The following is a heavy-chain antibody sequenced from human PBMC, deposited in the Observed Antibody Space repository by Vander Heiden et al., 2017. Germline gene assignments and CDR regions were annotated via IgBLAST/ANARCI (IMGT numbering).Heavy chain of an antibody. CDR3: AKDLTTLTRAMDV. V-gene: IGHV3-30*18. Sequence: QVQLVESGGGMVQPGRPLRLSCAASGFTFRTCGMNWVRQATGKGLEWVAVIANEGGNKYYAESVKGRVTISRDNSKNTLYLQMNSLRAEDSAVYSCAKDLTTLTRAMDVWGQGTTVIVSS. CDR2: IANEGGNK. CDR1: GFTFRTCG. D-gene: IGHD1-1*01. J-gene: IGHJ6*02.